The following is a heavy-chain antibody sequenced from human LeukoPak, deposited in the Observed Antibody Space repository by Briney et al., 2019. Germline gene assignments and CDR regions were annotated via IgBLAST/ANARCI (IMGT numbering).Heavy chain of an antibody. J-gene: IGHJ4*02. V-gene: IGHV1-8*01. D-gene: IGHD6-6*01. CDR1: GYTFTSYD. Sequence: ASVKVSCKASGYTFTSYDINWVRQAPGQGVEWMGWMNPNSGNTVYAQKFQGRVTMTRTTSISTAYMELSSLRSEDTAVYYCARGSSIAARRSPYYWGQGTLVTVSS. CDR2: MNPNSGNT. CDR3: ARGSSIAARRSPYY.